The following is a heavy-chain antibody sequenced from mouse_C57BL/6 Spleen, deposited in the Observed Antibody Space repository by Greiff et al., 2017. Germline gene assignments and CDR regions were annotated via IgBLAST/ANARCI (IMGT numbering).Heavy chain of an antibody. Sequence: LEESGPGLVKPSQSLSLTCSVTGYSITSGYYWNWIRQFPGNKLEWMGYISYDGSNNYNPSLKNRISITRDTSKNQFFLKLNSVTTEDTATYYCARDSYDGYYNYWGQGTTLTVSS. CDR2: ISYDGSN. CDR1: GYSITSGYY. J-gene: IGHJ2*01. D-gene: IGHD2-3*01. V-gene: IGHV3-6*01. CDR3: ARDSYDGYYNY.